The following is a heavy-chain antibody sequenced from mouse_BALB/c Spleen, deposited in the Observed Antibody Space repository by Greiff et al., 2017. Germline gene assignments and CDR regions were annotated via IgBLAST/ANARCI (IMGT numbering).Heavy chain of an antibody. CDR3: AREGIDRYAWFAY. CDR2: ISSGSSTI. V-gene: IGHV5-17*02. J-gene: IGHJ3*01. D-gene: IGHD2-14*01. CDR1: GFTFSSFG. Sequence: VQLKESGGGLVQPGGSRKLSCAASGFTFSSFGMHWVRQAPEKGLEWVAYISSGSSTIYYADTVKGRFTISRDNPKNTLFLQMTSLRSEDTAMYYCAREGIDRYAWFAYWGQGTLVTVSA.